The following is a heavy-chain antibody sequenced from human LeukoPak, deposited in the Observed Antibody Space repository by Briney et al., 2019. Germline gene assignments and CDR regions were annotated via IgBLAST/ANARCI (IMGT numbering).Heavy chain of an antibody. CDR3: ASTNRPDCYDSSGYPKYFQH. CDR1: GGSISSYY. V-gene: IGHV4-59*08. Sequence: SETLSLTCTVSGGSISSYYWSWIRQPPGKGLEWIGYIYYSGSTNYNPSLKSRVTISVDTSKNQFSLKLSSVTAADTAVYYCASTNRPDCYDSSGYPKYFQHWGQGTLVTVSS. J-gene: IGHJ1*01. D-gene: IGHD3-22*01. CDR2: IYYSGST.